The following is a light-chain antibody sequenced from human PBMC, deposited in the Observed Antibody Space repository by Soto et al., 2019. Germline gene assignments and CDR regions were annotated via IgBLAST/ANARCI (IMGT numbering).Light chain of an antibody. J-gene: IGKJ4*01. CDR3: QQYNIRPLT. CDR2: DAS. CDR1: QSIHTW. Sequence: DIQMTQSPSTLSASVGDRVTITCRASQSIHTWLAWYQQKPGKAPKLLISDASSLESGVPSRFSGSRSGTEFTLTISNLHPDDFAAYYCQQYNIRPLTFGGGTKVEIK. V-gene: IGKV1-5*01.